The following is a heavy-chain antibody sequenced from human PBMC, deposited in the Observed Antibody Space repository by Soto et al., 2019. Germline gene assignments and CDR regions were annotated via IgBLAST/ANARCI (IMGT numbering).Heavy chain of an antibody. J-gene: IGHJ4*02. V-gene: IGHV6-1*01. D-gene: IGHD6-19*01. CDR3: ARGVAGSGFDL. CDR2: TYYRSNWRH. CDR1: GYSVSSNTAA. Sequence: QTLSLTCAISGYSVSSNTAAWNWIRSSPSRGLEWLGRTYYRSNWRHDYAVSVKSRITVNPDTSKNHFSLQLNSVTPDDTAVYYCARGVAGSGFDLWGQGTLVTVSS.